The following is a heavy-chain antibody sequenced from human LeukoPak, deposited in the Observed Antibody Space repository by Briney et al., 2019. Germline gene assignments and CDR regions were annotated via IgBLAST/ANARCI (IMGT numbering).Heavy chain of an antibody. CDR1: GGSFSGYY. CDR2: IYYSGST. V-gene: IGHV4-39*01. Sequence: GSLRLSCAVYGGSFSGYYWGWIRQPPGKGLEWIGSIYYSGSTYYNPSLKSRVTISVDTSKNQFSLKLSSVTAADTAVYYCARRDYYDSSGPDPVYWGQGTLVTVSS. CDR3: ARRDYYDSSGPDPVY. D-gene: IGHD3-22*01. J-gene: IGHJ4*02.